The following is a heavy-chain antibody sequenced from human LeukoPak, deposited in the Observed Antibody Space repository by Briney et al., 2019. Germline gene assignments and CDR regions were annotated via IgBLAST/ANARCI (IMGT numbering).Heavy chain of an antibody. CDR1: VFSFNSYW. D-gene: IGHD6-13*01. Sequence: GGSLRLSCAASVFSFNSYWMRSVREAPERRLDCGANINPAGGDSCYVEPVRSGFTIYRDNAKNLVYLQMNRRRAEDTAVYSCGRFGYAAAVDLWGQGTLVTVSS. J-gene: IGHJ4*02. CDR3: GRFGYAAAVDL. V-gene: IGHV3-7*02. CDR2: INPAGGDS.